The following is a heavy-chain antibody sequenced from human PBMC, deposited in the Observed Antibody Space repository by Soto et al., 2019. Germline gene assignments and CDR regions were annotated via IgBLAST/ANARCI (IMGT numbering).Heavy chain of an antibody. V-gene: IGHV3-11*01. CDR1: GFNFNEYY. CDR2: ISGSGNTI. D-gene: IGHD5-18*01. Sequence: PGGSLRLSCEASGFNFNEYYMSWIRQAPGKGLEWVSYISGSGNTIYYADSVKGRFTISRDNAKSSLYLQMNSLRAEDTATYYCARGRQRGYTYGFADYWGQGALFTVSS. J-gene: IGHJ4*02. CDR3: ARGRQRGYTYGFADY.